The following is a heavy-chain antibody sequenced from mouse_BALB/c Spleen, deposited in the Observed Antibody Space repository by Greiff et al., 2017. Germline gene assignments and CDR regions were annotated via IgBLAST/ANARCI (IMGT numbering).Heavy chain of an antibody. V-gene: IGHV1-4*01. CDR2: INPSSGYT. J-gene: IGHJ1*01. Sequence: QVQLQQSGAELARPGASVKMSCKASGYTFTSYTMHWVKQRPGQGLEWIGYINPSSGYTNYNQKFKDKATLTADKSSSTAYMQLSSLTSEDSAVYYCVEGFGSRYFDVWGAGTTGTVSA. CDR1: GYTFTSYT. CDR3: VEGFGSRYFDV.